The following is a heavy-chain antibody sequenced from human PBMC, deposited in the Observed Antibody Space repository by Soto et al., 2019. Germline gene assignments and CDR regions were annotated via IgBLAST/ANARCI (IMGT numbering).Heavy chain of an antibody. J-gene: IGHJ4*02. Sequence: RSCVRRERGKGLEWVANIKQDGSEKYYVDSVKGRFTTSRDNAKNSLYLQMNSLRAEDTAVYYCARDYYDRSATPNFAYWGQGTPVPGSS. D-gene: IGHD3-22*01. V-gene: IGHV3-7*03. CDR3: ARDYYDRSATPNFAY. CDR2: IKQDGSEK.